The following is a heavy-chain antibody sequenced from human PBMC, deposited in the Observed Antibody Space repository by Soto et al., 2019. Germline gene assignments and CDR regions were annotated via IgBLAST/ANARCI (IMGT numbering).Heavy chain of an antibody. CDR3: ARGKPSGYRFGPRIFFSDGLDV. CDR2: VHPSGST. D-gene: IGHD5-18*01. CDR1: SASLGDHY. V-gene: IGHV4-34*02. J-gene: IGHJ6*02. Sequence: QGQLRQWGAGVLKPSDTLSLTCAVFSASLGDHYWAWIRQSPDKGLEWIGEVHPSGSTDYNPSLKSRLTLSLDTSKNQFSLKVAPVTAAGTAVYFCARGKPSGYRFGPRIFFSDGLDVGGPGTTVTVSS.